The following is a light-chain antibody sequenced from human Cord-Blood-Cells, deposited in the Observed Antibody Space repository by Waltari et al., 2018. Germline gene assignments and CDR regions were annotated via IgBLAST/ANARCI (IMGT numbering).Light chain of an antibody. CDR1: SSNIGSNY. CDR2: RKN. Sequence: QSVLTQPPSASATPGQRVTISCSGSSSNIGSNYVYWYQQLPGTAPKLINYRKNQRPSGVPDRFSGSKSGTSASLAISGLRSEDEADYYCAAWDDSLSGYVFGTGTKVTVL. J-gene: IGLJ1*01. CDR3: AAWDDSLSGYV. V-gene: IGLV1-47*01.